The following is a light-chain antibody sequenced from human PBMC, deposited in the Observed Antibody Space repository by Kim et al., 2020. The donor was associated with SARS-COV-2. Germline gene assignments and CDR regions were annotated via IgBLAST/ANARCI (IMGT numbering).Light chain of an antibody. CDR3: QQLNSYPHT. V-gene: IGKV1-9*01. CDR2: GAS. Sequence: ASGGERVTITWRARQGISSYLAWYQQKPGKAPKLLIYGASTLQSGVPATFSGSGSGTDFTLTISSLEPEDFATYYCQQLNSYPHTFGGGTKVDIK. CDR1: QGISSY. J-gene: IGKJ4*01.